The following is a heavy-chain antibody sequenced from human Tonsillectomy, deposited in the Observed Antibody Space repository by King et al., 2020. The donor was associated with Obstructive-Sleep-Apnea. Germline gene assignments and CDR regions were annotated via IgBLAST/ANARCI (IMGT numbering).Heavy chain of an antibody. V-gene: IGHV3-23*04. CDR1: GFTFSSYA. CDR2: ISGSGGST. J-gene: IGHJ3*02. Sequence: VQLVESGGGLVQPGGSLRLSCAASGFTFSSYAMSWVRQAPGKGLEWVSAISGSGGSTYYADSVKGRFTISRDNSKNTLYLQMNSLRAEDTAVYYCAKESPAVYYRGYDVLGDAFDIWGQGTMVTVSS. CDR3: AKESPAVYYRGYDVLGDAFDI. D-gene: IGHD5-12*01.